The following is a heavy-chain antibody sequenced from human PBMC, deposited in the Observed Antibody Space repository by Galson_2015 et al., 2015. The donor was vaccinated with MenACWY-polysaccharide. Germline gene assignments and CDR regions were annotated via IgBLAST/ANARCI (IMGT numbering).Heavy chain of an antibody. V-gene: IGHV4-59*01. CDR1: GDSLNAYY. J-gene: IGHJ4*02. CDR2: IYNSGST. Sequence: ETLSLTCTVSGDSLNAYYLSWIRQPPGKGLEWIGYIYNSGSTNYNPSLESRVTISVDTSKNQFSLKLNSVTAADTAVYYCARVTSVIRGVISNWGQGTLVTVSS. D-gene: IGHD3-10*01. CDR3: ARVTSVIRGVISN.